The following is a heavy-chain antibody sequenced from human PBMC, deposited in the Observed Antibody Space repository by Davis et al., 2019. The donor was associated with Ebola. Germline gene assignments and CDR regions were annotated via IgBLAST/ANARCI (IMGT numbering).Heavy chain of an antibody. V-gene: IGHV4-34*01. CDR3: ARLGRYIAAAGTRGRPFWFDP. CDR2: INHSGST. CDR1: GASFSGYY. J-gene: IGHJ5*02. D-gene: IGHD6-13*01. Sequence: PGSLSLSCAVYGASFSGYYWSWIRQLPGKGLEWIGEINHSGSTNYNPSLKSRVTISVDTSKNQFSLKLSSVTAADTAVYYCARLGRYIAAAGTRGRPFWFDPWGQGTLVTVSS.